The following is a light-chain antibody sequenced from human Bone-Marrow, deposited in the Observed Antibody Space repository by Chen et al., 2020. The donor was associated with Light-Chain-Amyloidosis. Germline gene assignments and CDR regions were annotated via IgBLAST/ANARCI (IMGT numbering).Light chain of an antibody. J-gene: IGLJ2*01. Sequence: QSVMHQPPSTSGTPGQTVTISCSGSRSNIGNNFVYWYQQLPGMAPKLLIYKNDQRPSGVPDRFSGSKPGTSASLAISGLRSGDEADYCGAAWDDDVSGLILGGGTKLGVL. CDR2: KND. CDR1: RSNIGNNF. V-gene: IGLV1-47*01. CDR3: AAWDDDVSGLI.